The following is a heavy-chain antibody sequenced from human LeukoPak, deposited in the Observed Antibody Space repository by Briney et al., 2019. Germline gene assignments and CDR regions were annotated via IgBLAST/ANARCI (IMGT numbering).Heavy chain of an antibody. CDR3: AKDFEELPRILTGYYTWWFDP. V-gene: IGHV3-23*01. CDR2: ISGSGGST. CDR1: GFTFSSYA. Sequence: GGSLRLSCAASGFTFSSYAMSWVRQAPGKGLEWVSAISGSGGSTYYADSVKGRFTISRDNSKNTLYLQMNSLRAEDTAVYYCAKDFEELPRILTGYYTWWFDPWGQGTLVTVSS. D-gene: IGHD3-9*01. J-gene: IGHJ5*02.